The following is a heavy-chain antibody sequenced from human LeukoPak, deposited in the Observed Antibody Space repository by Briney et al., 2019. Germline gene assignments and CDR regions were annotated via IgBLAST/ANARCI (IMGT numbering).Heavy chain of an antibody. V-gene: IGHV4-31*03. J-gene: IGHJ3*02. D-gene: IGHD3-22*01. CDR3: ARQDKKGYDSSSLDAFDI. CDR2: IYYSGST. Sequence: SETLSLTCTVSGGPISSGGYYWSWIRQHPGKGLEWIGYIYYSGSTYYNPSLKSRVTRSVDTSKNQFSLKLSSVTAADTAVYYGARQDKKGYDSSSLDAFDIWGQGTRVTVSS. CDR1: GGPISSGGYY.